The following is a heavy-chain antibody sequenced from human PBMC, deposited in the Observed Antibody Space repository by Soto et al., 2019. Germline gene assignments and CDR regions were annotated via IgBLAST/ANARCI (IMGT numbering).Heavy chain of an antibody. Sequence: QLHLQESGPRLVRPSETLSLTCTVSGDSINSGRYYWGWIRQPPGKGLEWIGRIPHSGNTYYNPSLKSRVAMSIDTSKNQFSLELRSGTAADTAVYYCARPLATQTVAGLQFCGRGTLVTVSS. CDR2: IPHSGNT. V-gene: IGHV4-39*01. D-gene: IGHD6-19*01. CDR1: GDSINSGRYY. J-gene: IGHJ4*02. CDR3: ARPLATQTVAGLQF.